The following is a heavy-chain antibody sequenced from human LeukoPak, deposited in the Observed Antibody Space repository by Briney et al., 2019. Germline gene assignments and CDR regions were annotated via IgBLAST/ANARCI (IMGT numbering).Heavy chain of an antibody. CDR2: IDWDDDN. D-gene: IGHD6-19*01. J-gene: IGHJ3*02. CDR3: ARIAVAGYTKDHDAFDI. CDR1: GFSLSTSGMC. Sequence: SGPTLVNPTQTLTLTCTFSGFSLSTSGMCVSWIRQPPGKALEWLARIDWDDDNYYSTSLKTRLTISKDTSKNQVVLTMTNMDPVDTATYYCARIAVAGYTKDHDAFDIWGQGTMVTVSS. V-gene: IGHV2-70*11.